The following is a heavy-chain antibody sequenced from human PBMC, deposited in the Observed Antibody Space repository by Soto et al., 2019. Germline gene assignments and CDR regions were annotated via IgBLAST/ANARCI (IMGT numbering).Heavy chain of an antibody. CDR2: VYYSGNT. CDR3: AARIHHPGVQFRGMDV. CDR1: GASFNNYY. V-gene: IGHV4-59*13. Sequence: QVQLQESGPGLVKPSETLSLTCTVSGASFNNYYWNWIRQPPGKGLEWFGYVYYSGNTNYNPSLKSRVTISIDRSKNQFSLKLASVTAADRAVYYCAARIHHPGVQFRGMDVWVRGTTVTASS. J-gene: IGHJ6*02. D-gene: IGHD2-21*01.